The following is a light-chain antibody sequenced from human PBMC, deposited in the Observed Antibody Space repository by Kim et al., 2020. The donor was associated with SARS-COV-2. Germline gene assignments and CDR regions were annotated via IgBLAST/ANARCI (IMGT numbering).Light chain of an antibody. J-gene: IGKJ1*01. CDR1: ENINCW. CDR3: QQYISSSWT. Sequence: ASVGERVTITCRASENINCWLAWYQQKPGKAPKLLIYRASTLESGVPSRFSGSVSGTEFTLTISSLQPDDFATYHCQQYISSSWTFGQGTKVDIK. V-gene: IGKV1-5*03. CDR2: RAS.